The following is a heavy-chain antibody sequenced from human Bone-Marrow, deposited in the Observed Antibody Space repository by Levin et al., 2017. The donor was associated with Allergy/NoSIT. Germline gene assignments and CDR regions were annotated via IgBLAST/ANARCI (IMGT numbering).Heavy chain of an antibody. Sequence: PGGSLRLSCTVSGFTFSIYSINWVRQAPGKGLEWVSSISSSGSDMYYVDSVKGRFTISRDNAKNSLTLQMNSLRAEDTAVYYCARQLGNFWSGYNYFDYWGQGTLVTVSS. CDR2: ISSSGSDM. V-gene: IGHV3-21*01. D-gene: IGHD3-3*01. CDR1: GFTFSIYS. J-gene: IGHJ4*02. CDR3: ARQLGNFWSGYNYFDY.